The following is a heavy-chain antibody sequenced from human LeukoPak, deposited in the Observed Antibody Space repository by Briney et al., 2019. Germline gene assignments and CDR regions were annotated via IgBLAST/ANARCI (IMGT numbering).Heavy chain of an antibody. D-gene: IGHD6-25*01. V-gene: IGHV3-21*01. Sequence: GGSLRLSCAASGFTFSSYSMNWVRQAPGKGLEWVSSISKSSSYIYYADSLKGRFTISRDNAKNSLYLQMNSLRAEDTAVYYCARRSAAKDAFDIWGQGTMVTVSS. CDR3: ARRSAAKDAFDI. CDR1: GFTFSSYS. CDR2: ISKSSSYI. J-gene: IGHJ3*02.